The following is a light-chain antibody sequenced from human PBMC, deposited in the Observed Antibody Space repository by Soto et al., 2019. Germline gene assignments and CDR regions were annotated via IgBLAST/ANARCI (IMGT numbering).Light chain of an antibody. Sequence: QSALTQPASVSGSPGQSITISCTGTSSDVGSYNLVSWYQQHPGKAPKLMIYEGSKRPSGVSNRFSGSKSGNTASLTISGLQAEDEGDYYCCSYAGSSTVVVFGGGTKLTVL. J-gene: IGLJ2*01. CDR2: EGS. V-gene: IGLV2-23*03. CDR3: CSYAGSSTVVV. CDR1: SSDVGSYNL.